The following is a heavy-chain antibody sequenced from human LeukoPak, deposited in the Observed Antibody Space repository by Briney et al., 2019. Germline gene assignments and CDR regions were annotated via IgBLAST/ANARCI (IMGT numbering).Heavy chain of an antibody. D-gene: IGHD4-17*01. J-gene: IGHJ4*02. V-gene: IGHV3-23*01. Sequence: GGSLRLSCAASGFTFSSYGMSWVRQAPGKGLEWVSAISGSGGSTYYADSVKGRFTISRDNAKNTLYLQMNSLRAEDTAVYCCAREMSTVTSPPDYWGQGTLVTVSS. CDR1: GFTFSSYG. CDR3: AREMSTVTSPPDY. CDR2: ISGSGGST.